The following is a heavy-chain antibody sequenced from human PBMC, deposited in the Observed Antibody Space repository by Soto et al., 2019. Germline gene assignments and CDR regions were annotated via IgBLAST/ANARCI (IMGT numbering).Heavy chain of an antibody. CDR1: GYTFTSYG. Sequence: AASVKFSCNASGYTFTSYGISWVRQAPGQGLECMVCLSAYNGNTNYAQKLQGRVTMTTXPXXSXXXMXLXSLRSDDTAVYYCARDQYQDCSGGSCPPDYWG. CDR3: ARDQYQDCSGGSCPPDY. V-gene: IGHV1-18*01. D-gene: IGHD2-15*01. J-gene: IGHJ4*01. CDR2: LSAYNGNT.